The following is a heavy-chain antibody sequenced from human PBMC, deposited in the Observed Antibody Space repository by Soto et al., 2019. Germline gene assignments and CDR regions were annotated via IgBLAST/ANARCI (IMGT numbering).Heavy chain of an antibody. CDR1: VLPFSSYA. V-gene: IGHV3-30-3*01. J-gene: IGHJ4*02. CDR3: TRHPTHCTNGVCFGYYFDY. CDR2: ISYDGSNK. D-gene: IGHD2-8*01. Sequence: XGSLILSCAAAVLPFSSYAMHWVRQAPGKGLDWVAVISYDGSNKYYADSVKGRFTISRDNSKNTLYLQMNSLRAEDTAVYYCTRHPTHCTNGVCFGYYFDYWGQGTLVTVSS.